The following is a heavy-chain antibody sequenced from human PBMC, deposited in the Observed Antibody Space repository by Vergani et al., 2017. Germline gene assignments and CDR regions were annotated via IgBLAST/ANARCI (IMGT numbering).Heavy chain of an antibody. D-gene: IGHD5/OR15-5a*01. V-gene: IGHV4-38-2*02. Sequence: QLQLQESGPGLVKPSETLSLSCRVSGDSISSGYYWGWIRQPPGKGLEWIGSIYHSGSTYYNPSLKSRVTISVDTSKNQFSLKLSSVTAADTAVYYCAREKGRVAGFDPWGQGTLVTVSS. CDR2: IYHSGST. J-gene: IGHJ5*02. CDR1: GDSISSGYY. CDR3: AREKGRVAGFDP.